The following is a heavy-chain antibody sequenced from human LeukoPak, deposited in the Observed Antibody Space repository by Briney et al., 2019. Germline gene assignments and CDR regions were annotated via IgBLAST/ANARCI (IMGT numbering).Heavy chain of an antibody. V-gene: IGHV1-69*13. D-gene: IGHD3-22*01. CDR3: AREGGYYDSSGLPPGFDY. CDR2: IIPIFGTA. CDR1: GGTYSSYA. Sequence: GASVKVSCKASGGTYSSYAISWVRQAPGQGLEWMGGIIPIFGTANYAQKFQGRVTITADESTSTAYMELSSLRSEDTAVYYCAREGGYYDSSGLPPGFDYWGQGTLVTVSS. J-gene: IGHJ4*02.